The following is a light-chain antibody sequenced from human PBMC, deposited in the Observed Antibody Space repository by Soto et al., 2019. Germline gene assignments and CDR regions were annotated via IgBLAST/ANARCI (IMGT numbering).Light chain of an antibody. CDR2: TTN. CDR1: SSNIGTSS. J-gene: IGLJ1*01. V-gene: IGLV1-44*01. Sequence: QSVLTQPHSASGTPGQRVTISCSGSSSNIGTSSVHWFQQLPGTAPKLLISTTNQRPSGVPERFSGSKSGTSASLAISGLQSEDEADYYCAESDDSLNGHVFGTGTKLTVL. CDR3: AESDDSLNGHV.